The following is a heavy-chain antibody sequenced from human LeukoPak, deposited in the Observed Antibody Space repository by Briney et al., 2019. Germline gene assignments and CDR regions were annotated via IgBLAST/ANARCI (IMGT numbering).Heavy chain of an antibody. D-gene: IGHD2-15*01. CDR3: ARGGLTLGYCSGGSCYPYFDY. CDR2: LQNHGGDI. V-gene: IGHV3-30*02. Sequence: GGSLRLSCAASGFTFSNYGMHWVRQAPDKGLEWVAFLQNHGGDIHYADSVEGRFTISRDNSKNTLYLQMNSLRPEDTAVYYCARGGLTLGYCSGGSCYPYFDYWGQGTLVTVSS. J-gene: IGHJ4*02. CDR1: GFTFSNYG.